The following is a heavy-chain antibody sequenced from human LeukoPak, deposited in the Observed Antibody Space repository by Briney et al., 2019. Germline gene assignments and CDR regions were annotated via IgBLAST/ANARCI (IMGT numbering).Heavy chain of an antibody. D-gene: IGHD4-17*01. CDR2: ISGSGGAT. CDR1: GFTFSTDP. J-gene: IGHJ4*02. Sequence: GGSLRLSCATSGFTFSTDPMSWVRQAPGKGLEWVSAISGSGGATYQADSVKGRFTISRDNSKDTLYLQMNSLRAEDTAIYCCAKGQGRYGDYDGWGQGTLVTVSS. V-gene: IGHV3-23*01. CDR3: AKGQGRYGDYDG.